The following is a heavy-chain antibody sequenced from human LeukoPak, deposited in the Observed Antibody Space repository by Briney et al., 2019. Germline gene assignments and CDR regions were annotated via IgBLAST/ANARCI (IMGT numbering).Heavy chain of an antibody. CDR1: GGSISSYY. CDR2: IYTSGST. V-gene: IGHV4-4*09. CDR3: ARLGNYYGSGTMDV. J-gene: IGHJ6*03. D-gene: IGHD3-10*01. Sequence: PSETLSLTCTISGGSISSYYWSWMRQPPGKGLEWIGYIYTSGSTNYNPSLKSRVTISVDTSKNQFSLKLSSVTAADTAVYYCARLGNYYGSGTMDVWGKGTTVTVSS.